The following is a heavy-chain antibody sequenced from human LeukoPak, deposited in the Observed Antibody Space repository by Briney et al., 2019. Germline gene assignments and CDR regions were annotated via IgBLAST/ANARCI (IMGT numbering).Heavy chain of an antibody. CDR1: GFTFDDYG. CDR2: INWNGGST. V-gene: IGHV3-20*04. J-gene: IGHJ3*02. Sequence: GGSLRLSCAASGFTFDDYGMSWVRQAPGKGLEWVSGINWNGGSTGYADSVKGRFTISRDNAKNSLYLQMNSLRAEDTALYYCARDRPSSYGQRDAFAIWGQGTMVTVSS. D-gene: IGHD5-18*01. CDR3: ARDRPSSYGQRDAFAI.